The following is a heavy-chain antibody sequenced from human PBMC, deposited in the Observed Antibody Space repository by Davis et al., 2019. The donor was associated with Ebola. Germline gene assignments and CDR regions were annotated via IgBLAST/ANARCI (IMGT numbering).Heavy chain of an antibody. CDR2: ISSSSSYI. Sequence: GESLKISCAASGFTFSSYSMNWVRQAPGKGLEWVSSISSSSSYIYYADSVKGRFTISRDNAKNSLYLQMNSLRAEDTAVYYCARVRTGDKGGYFDLWGRGTLVTVSS. J-gene: IGHJ2*01. V-gene: IGHV3-21*01. D-gene: IGHD7-27*01. CDR1: GFTFSSYS. CDR3: ARVRTGDKGGYFDL.